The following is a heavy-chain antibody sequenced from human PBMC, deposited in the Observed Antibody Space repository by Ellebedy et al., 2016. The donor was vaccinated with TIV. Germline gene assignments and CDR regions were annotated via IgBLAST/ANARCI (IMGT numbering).Heavy chain of an antibody. Sequence: GESLKISCAASGFTFSTYWMSWVRQAPGKGLEWVANIKQDGSEKYYVDSVKGRFTISRDNAKNSLYLQMNSLRAEDTAVYYCARGLRQQTGVYDWGQGTLVTVSS. V-gene: IGHV3-7*01. CDR3: ARGLRQQTGVYD. J-gene: IGHJ4*02. CDR1: GFTFSTYW. CDR2: IKQDGSEK. D-gene: IGHD6-13*01.